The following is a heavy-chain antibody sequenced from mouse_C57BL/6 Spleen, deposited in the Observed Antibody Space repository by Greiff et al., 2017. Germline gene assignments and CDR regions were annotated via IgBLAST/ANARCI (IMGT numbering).Heavy chain of an antibody. J-gene: IGHJ1*03. CDR3: ARGEFTGDYDV. Sequence: QVQLKQSGPELVKPGASVKLSCKASGYTFTSYDINWVKQRPGQGLAWIGWIYPRDGSTKYNEKFQGKATLNVDTSSSTAYMELHSLTSEDDAVYFCARGEFTGDYDVWGTGTTVTVSS. CDR2: IYPRDGST. CDR1: GYTFTSYD. V-gene: IGHV1-85*01.